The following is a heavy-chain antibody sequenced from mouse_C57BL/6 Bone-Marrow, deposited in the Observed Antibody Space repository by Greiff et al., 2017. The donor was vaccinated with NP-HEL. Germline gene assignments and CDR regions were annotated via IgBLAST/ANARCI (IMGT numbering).Heavy chain of an antibody. CDR1: GYTFTDYV. CDR2: IYPYNDGT. D-gene: IGHD2-1*01. CDR3: ARGSLYYGNPYYAMDY. V-gene: IGHV1S136*01. J-gene: IGHJ4*01. Sequence: VQLQQSGPELVKPGASVKMSCKASGYTFTDYVMHWVKQKPGQGLEWIGYIYPYNDGTGYTEKFKGKATLTLDKSSSTAYMDLSSLTSEDSTVYYCARGSLYYGNPYYAMDYWGQGTSVTVSS.